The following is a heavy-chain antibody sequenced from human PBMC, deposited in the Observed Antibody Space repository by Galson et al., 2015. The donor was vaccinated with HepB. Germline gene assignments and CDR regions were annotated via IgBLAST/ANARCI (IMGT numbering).Heavy chain of an antibody. CDR1: GFTFSSYW. D-gene: IGHD6-19*01. CDR3: ARRTGYSGGWYDSEYYFDY. V-gene: IGHV3-7*03. Sequence: SLRLSCAASGFTFSSYWMSWVRQAPGKGLEWVANIKQDGSEKYYVDSVKGRFTISRDNAKNSLYLQMNSLRAEDTAVYYCARRTGYSGGWYDSEYYFDYWGQGTLVTVSS. CDR2: IKQDGSEK. J-gene: IGHJ4*02.